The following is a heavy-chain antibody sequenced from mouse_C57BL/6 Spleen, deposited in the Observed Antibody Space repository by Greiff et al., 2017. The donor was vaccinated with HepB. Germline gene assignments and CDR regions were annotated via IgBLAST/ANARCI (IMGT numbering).Heavy chain of an antibody. D-gene: IGHD2-1*01. CDR3: ARSRGAYGNYLDAMDY. J-gene: IGHJ4*01. CDR2: IYPGSGNT. CDR1: GYTFTDYY. V-gene: IGHV1-76*01. Sequence: QVQLKQSGAELVRPGASVKLSCKASGYTFTDYYIYWVKERPGQGLEWIARIYPGSGNTYYNETFKDKATLTVAKSSSTAYMQLRSLTSEDSTVYFCARSRGAYGNYLDAMDYWGQGTSVTVSS.